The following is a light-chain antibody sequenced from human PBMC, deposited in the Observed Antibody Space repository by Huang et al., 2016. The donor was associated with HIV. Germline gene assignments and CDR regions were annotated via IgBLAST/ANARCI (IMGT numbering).Light chain of an antibody. CDR3: QQRSNWPLT. J-gene: IGKJ4*01. CDR2: DAS. Sequence: EIVLTQSPVTLSLSPGKRATFSCRASQNIGTYLAWYQHKPGQAPRLLVYDASIRAPDIPARFSGSGSGTDFTLTINSLDPEDFAVYYCQQRSNWPLTFGGGTKLEIK. CDR1: QNIGTY. V-gene: IGKV3-11*01.